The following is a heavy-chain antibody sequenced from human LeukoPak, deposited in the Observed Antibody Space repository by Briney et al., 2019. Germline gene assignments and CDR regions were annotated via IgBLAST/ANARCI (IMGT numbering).Heavy chain of an antibody. Sequence: SGTLSLTCAVSGGSISSSNWWSWVRQPPGKGLEWIGEIYHSGSTNYNPSLKSRVTISVDTSKNQFSLKLSSVTAADTAVYYCARHHEIFGVVRWFDPWGQGTLVTVSS. J-gene: IGHJ5*02. CDR3: ARHHEIFGVVRWFDP. D-gene: IGHD3-3*01. V-gene: IGHV4-4*02. CDR2: IYHSGST. CDR1: GGSISSSNW.